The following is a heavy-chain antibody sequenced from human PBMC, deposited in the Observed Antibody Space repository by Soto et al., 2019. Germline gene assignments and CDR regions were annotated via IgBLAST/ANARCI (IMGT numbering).Heavy chain of an antibody. Sequence: EVQLLESGGNLVQPGGSLRLSCAASGFTFNNYAMMWVRQAPGKGLEWVSSISGSGESTSYTDSVKGRFTISRDNSRNTLFLQMNSLRAEDTAAYYCARSDCDSAGCRRLHFWGQGTLITVSS. CDR3: ARSDCDSAGCRRLHF. CDR1: GFTFNNYA. V-gene: IGHV3-23*01. CDR2: ISGSGEST. D-gene: IGHD3-16*01. J-gene: IGHJ4*02.